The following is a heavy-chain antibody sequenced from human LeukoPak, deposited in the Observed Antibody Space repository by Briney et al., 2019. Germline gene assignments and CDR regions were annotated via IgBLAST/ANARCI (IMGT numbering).Heavy chain of an antibody. D-gene: IGHD3-22*01. Sequence: GESLKISCKASGYSFASYWIGWGRQMPGKGLEWMGTIYPGDSDTRYSPSFQGQVTISADKSISTAYLQWSSLKTSDTAMYYCARANYYDSSGIQGFDPWGQGTLVTVSS. CDR1: GYSFASYW. CDR3: ARANYYDSSGIQGFDP. V-gene: IGHV5-51*01. CDR2: IYPGDSDT. J-gene: IGHJ5*02.